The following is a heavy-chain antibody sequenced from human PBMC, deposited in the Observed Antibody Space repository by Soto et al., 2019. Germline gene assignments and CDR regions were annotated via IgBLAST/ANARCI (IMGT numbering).Heavy chain of an antibody. Sequence: EVQLLESGGTLVQPGGSLRLSCAASGFTFSSYVMSWVRQAPGKGLEWVSSISGGGISTYYADSVEGRFTISRDNSKNTLYLQMNGLRAGDTAIYYCANRGTRITMVRGIKSTVSGVDVWGKGTTVTVSS. CDR2: ISGGGIST. V-gene: IGHV3-23*01. CDR1: GFTFSSYV. CDR3: ANRGTRITMVRGIKSTVSGVDV. D-gene: IGHD3-10*01. J-gene: IGHJ6*04.